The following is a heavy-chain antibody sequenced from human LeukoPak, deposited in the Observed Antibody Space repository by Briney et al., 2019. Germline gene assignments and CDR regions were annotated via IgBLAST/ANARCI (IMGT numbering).Heavy chain of an antibody. D-gene: IGHD2-21*02. CDR2: ISSSSSYI. V-gene: IGHV3-21*01. J-gene: IGHJ6*03. CDR1: GFTFSSYS. Sequence: GGFLRLSCAASGFTFSSYSMNWVRQAPGKGLEWVSSISSSSSYIYYADSVKGRFTISRDNAKNSLYLQMNSLRAEDTAVYYCAIGSEVTQTGYYYYYMDLWGKGTTVTVSS. CDR3: AIGSEVTQTGYYYYYMDL.